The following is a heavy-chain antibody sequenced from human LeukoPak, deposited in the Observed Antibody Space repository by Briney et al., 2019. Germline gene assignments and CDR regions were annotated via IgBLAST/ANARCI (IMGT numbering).Heavy chain of an antibody. V-gene: IGHV4-59*01. Sequence: SETLSLTCTVSGGSISSYYWSWIRQPPGKGLEWIGYIYYSGSTNYNPSLKSRVATSIDTSKNQFSLKLSSVTAADTAVYYCARQKNWGEAFDIWGQGTMVTVSS. J-gene: IGHJ3*02. CDR1: GGSISSYY. CDR2: IYYSGST. CDR3: ARQKNWGEAFDI. D-gene: IGHD7-27*01.